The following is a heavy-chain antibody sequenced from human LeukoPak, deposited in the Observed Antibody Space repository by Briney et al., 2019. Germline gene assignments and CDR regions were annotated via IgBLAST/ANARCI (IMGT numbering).Heavy chain of an antibody. Sequence: GGSLRLSCAASGFTFSAYEMNWVRQAPGKGLEWVSYIGSSGSTVYYADSVKGRFTISRDNAKNSLYLQMNSLRAEDTAVYYCANYGDYAPFDYWGQGTLVTVSS. CDR3: ANYGDYAPFDY. J-gene: IGHJ4*02. D-gene: IGHD4-17*01. CDR2: IGSSGSTV. V-gene: IGHV3-48*03. CDR1: GFTFSAYE.